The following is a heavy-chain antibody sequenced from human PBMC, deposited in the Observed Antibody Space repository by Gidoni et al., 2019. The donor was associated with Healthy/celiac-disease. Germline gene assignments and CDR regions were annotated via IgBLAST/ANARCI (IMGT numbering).Heavy chain of an antibody. CDR3: ARHSKGGDCSGGSCYARVAY. V-gene: IGHV4-39*01. CDR2: IYYSGST. J-gene: IGHJ4*02. D-gene: IGHD2-15*01. Sequence: QLQLQESGPGLVKPSETLSLTCTVSGGSISSSSYYWGWIRQPPGKGLEWIGSIYYSGSTYYNPSLKSRVTISVDTSKNQFSLKLSSVTAADTAVYYCARHSKGGDCSGGSCYARVAYWGQGTLVTVSS. CDR1: GGSISSSSYY.